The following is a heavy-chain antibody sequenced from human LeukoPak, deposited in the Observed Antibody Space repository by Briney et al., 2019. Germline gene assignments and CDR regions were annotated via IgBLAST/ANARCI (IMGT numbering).Heavy chain of an antibody. Sequence: ASVKVSCKASGYTFTGYYMHWVRQAPGQGLEWMGWINPNSGGTNYAQKFQGWVTMTRDTSISTAYMELSRLRSDDTAVYYCARDPGDQGGAFDIWGQGTMVTVSS. V-gene: IGHV1-2*04. D-gene: IGHD7-27*01. CDR3: ARDPGDQGGAFDI. J-gene: IGHJ3*02. CDR2: INPNSGGT. CDR1: GYTFTGYY.